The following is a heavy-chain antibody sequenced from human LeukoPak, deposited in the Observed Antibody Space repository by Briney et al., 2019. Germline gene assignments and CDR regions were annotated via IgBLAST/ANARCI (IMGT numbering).Heavy chain of an antibody. Sequence: GGSLRLSCAASGFTFSSYAMSWLRQAPGKGLEWVSAISGSGGSTFYADSVKGRFTMSRDNSKNTLYLQMNSLKAEDTAVYYCAKEASYCTNGVCYSRIFDTWGQGTLVTVSS. CDR3: AKEASYCTNGVCYSRIFDT. D-gene: IGHD2-8*01. J-gene: IGHJ5*02. CDR2: ISGSGGST. CDR1: GFTFSSYA. V-gene: IGHV3-23*01.